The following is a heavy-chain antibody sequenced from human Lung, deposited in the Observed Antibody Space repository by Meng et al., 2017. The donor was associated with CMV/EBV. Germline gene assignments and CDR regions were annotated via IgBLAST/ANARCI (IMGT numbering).Heavy chain of an antibody. Sequence: QVQLVQSGTELKKAGASVKVSCMASGYTFSTYTIKWVRQAHGRGLEWMGWISTNTGTSTYTQGFTGRFVFSLDTSVSTAYLQISSLKADDTAVYYCARGGNFDPWGQGTLVTVSS. CDR1: GYTFSTYT. CDR3: ARGGNFDP. V-gene: IGHV7-4-1*02. D-gene: IGHD2/OR15-2a*01. CDR2: ISTNTGTS. J-gene: IGHJ5*02.